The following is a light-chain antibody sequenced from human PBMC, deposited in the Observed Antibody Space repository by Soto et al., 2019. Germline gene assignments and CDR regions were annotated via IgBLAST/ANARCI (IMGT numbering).Light chain of an antibody. CDR2: GAS. V-gene: IGKV3-20*01. J-gene: IGKJ2*01. Sequence: EIVLTQSPGTLSLSPGERATISCRASQSVSSNYISWYQQNPGQAPRLLIYGASTRATGIPDRFSGSGSCTDFTLTISRLEPEDFAVYFCQQYGRSPPFAFGQGTKVEIK. CDR3: QQYGRSPPFA. CDR1: QSVSSNY.